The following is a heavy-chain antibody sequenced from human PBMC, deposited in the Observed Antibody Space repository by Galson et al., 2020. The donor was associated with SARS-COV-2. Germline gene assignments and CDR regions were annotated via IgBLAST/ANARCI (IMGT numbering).Heavy chain of an antibody. CDR1: GFTFSSYG. CDR3: AKDMFGFGEFLNFDY. J-gene: IGHJ4*02. Sequence: GGSLRLSCAASGFTFSSYGMHWVRQAPGKGLEWVAVIWYDGSNKYYADSVKGRFTISRDNSKNTLYLQMNSLRAEDTAVYYCAKDMFGFGEFLNFDYWGQGTLVTVSS. V-gene: IGHV3-33*06. D-gene: IGHD3-10*01. CDR2: IWYDGSNK.